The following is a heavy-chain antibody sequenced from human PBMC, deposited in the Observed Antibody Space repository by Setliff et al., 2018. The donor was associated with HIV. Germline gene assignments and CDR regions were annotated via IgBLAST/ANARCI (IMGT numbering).Heavy chain of an antibody. V-gene: IGHV4-59*11. CDR1: RDSINGHW. J-gene: IGHJ6*03. D-gene: IGHD2-15*01. CDR3: AKTVVLTPYVSYYYYMDV. CDR2: IHYSGIT. Sequence: SETLSLTCTVSRDSINGHWWSWIRQPPGKGLEWTGSIHYSGITHYNPSLKSRLTMSVDTSKTQVSLKLTSVTAADTAVYYCAKTVVLTPYVSYYYYMDVWGKGTTVTVSS.